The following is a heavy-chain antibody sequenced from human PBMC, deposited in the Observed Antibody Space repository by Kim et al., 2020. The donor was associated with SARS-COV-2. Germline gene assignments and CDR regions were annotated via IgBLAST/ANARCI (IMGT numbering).Heavy chain of an antibody. D-gene: IGHD3-22*01. V-gene: IGHV5-51*01. CDR1: GYTFTNYW. CDR3: VRSPSPNYNDPLDS. J-gene: IGHJ4*02. CDR2: IYPGDSDT. Sequence: GESLKISCKSSGYTFTNYWIVWVRQTPGKGLEWLGMIYPGDSDTRYSPSIQGQVTISADTSISTASLQWSSLTASDTAIYYCVRSPSPNYNDPLDSWGRG.